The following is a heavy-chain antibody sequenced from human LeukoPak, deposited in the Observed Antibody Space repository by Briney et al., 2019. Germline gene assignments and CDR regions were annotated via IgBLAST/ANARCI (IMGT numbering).Heavy chain of an antibody. CDR3: AKDYYYGSGSYSVFDY. J-gene: IGHJ4*02. D-gene: IGHD3-10*01. V-gene: IGHV3-30*02. CDR1: GFTFSSYG. CDR2: IRYDGSNK. Sequence: PGGSLRLSCAASGFTFSSYGMHWVRQAPGKGLEWVAFIRYDGSNKYYADSVKGRFTISRDNSKNTLYLQMNSLKAEDTAVYYCAKDYYYGSGSYSVFDYWGQGTLVTVSS.